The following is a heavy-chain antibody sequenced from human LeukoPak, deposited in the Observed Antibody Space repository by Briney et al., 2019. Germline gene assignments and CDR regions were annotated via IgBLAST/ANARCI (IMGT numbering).Heavy chain of an antibody. D-gene: IGHD2-21*02. J-gene: IGHJ4*02. Sequence: GASVKLSCNGSVYAFTFCGISWVRHAPRQGHEWMGWISAYNGNTNYAQKLQGRVTMTTNTCTSTAYMELRRLRSDDTAEYYWDRLVTAHQSVYWGQGTLVTVSS. V-gene: IGHV1-18*01. CDR3: DRLVTAHQSVY. CDR1: VYAFTFCG. CDR2: ISAYNGNT.